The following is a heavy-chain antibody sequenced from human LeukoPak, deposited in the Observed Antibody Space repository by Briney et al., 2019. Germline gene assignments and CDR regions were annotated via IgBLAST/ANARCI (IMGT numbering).Heavy chain of an antibody. Sequence: PGGSLRLSCAVSGFTFSTYAMSWVRQAPGKGLEWVSSISGSGDTAKYADSVKGRFTISRDNSKNTLYLHMNSLRADETAVYYCAKCREMATMWVYMDVWGKGTTVTVSS. D-gene: IGHD5-24*01. CDR1: GFTFSTYA. CDR3: AKCREMATMWVYMDV. J-gene: IGHJ6*03. V-gene: IGHV3-23*01. CDR2: ISGSGDTA.